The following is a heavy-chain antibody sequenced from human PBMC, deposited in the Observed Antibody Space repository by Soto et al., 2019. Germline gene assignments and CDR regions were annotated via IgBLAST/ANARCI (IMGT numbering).Heavy chain of an antibody. CDR2: IYPSDSVT. V-gene: IGHV5-51*01. CDR1: GYIFSNYW. J-gene: IGHJ5*02. D-gene: IGHD5-12*01. CDR3: ARLGHSGYDATRWFDP. Sequence: EVQLVQSGAEVKKPGESLKISCKTSGYIFSNYWIGWVRQMPGKGPEWMGIIYPSDSVTRYSPSFQGQVTISADKSITSAYLQWSSLKASDTAMYYCARLGHSGYDATRWFDPWGQGTLVTVSP.